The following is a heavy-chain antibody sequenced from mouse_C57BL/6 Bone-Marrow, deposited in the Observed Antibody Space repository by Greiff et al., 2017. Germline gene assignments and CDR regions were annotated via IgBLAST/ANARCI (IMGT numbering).Heavy chain of an antibody. D-gene: IGHD1-1*01. J-gene: IGHJ1*03. CDR2: ISSGSSTI. Sequence: EVTVEESGGGLVKPGGSLKLSCAASGFTFSDYGMHWVRQAPEKGLEWVAYISSGSSTIYYEDTVKGRFTISRDNAKNTLFLQMTSLRSEDTAMYYCASRHYYGIRRYFDVWGTGTTVTVSS. V-gene: IGHV5-17*01. CDR1: GFTFSDYG. CDR3: ASRHYYGIRRYFDV.